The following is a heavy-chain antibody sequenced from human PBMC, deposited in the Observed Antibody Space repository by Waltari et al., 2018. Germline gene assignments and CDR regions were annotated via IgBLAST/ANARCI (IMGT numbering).Heavy chain of an antibody. CDR2: IYYRGNT. CDR3: AKVWKNYRTDY. J-gene: IGHJ4*02. CDR1: SGAISSSGYY. D-gene: IGHD1-7*01. V-gene: IGHV4-39*07. Sequence: QLQLQESGPGLVKPSETLSLTCTVPSGAISSSGYYWGCIRQPPGKGLECMGSIYYRGNTYDNPALKNRVTISVDTSKNQVSRKVTSVTAADTAVYYCAKVWKNYRTDYWGQGTLVTVSS.